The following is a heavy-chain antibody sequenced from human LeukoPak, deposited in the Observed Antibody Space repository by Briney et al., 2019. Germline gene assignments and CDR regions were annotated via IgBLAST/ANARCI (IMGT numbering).Heavy chain of an antibody. CDR2: ISSSGSTI. D-gene: IGHD5-24*01. V-gene: IGHV3-11*04. CDR3: ARDKRWLQRGAFDI. Sequence: GGSLRLSCAASGFTFSDYYMSWVRQAPGKGREWVSYISSSGSTIYYADSVKGRFTISRDNAKNSLYLQMNSLRAEDTAVYYCARDKRWLQRGAFDIWGQGTMVTVSS. CDR1: GFTFSDYY. J-gene: IGHJ3*02.